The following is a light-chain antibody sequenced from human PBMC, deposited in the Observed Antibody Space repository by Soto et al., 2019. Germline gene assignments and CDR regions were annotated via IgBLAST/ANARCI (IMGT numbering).Light chain of an antibody. CDR1: STDVGSANR. CDR2: AVS. V-gene: IGLV2-18*02. J-gene: IGLJ1*01. Sequence: QSVLTQPPSVSGPPGQSVTISCTGTSTDVGSANRVSWYQQPPGTAPRLIVYAVSNRPSGVPDRFSGSKSGNTASLTISGLQAEDEADYYCSSYTTSTTYVFGTGTKVTVL. CDR3: SSYTTSTTYV.